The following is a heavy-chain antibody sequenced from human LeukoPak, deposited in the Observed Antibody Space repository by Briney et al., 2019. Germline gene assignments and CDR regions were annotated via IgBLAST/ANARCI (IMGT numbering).Heavy chain of an antibody. CDR3: SAHATNRYFDL. CDR2: ISSKAYGGTT. Sequence: PGGTLCLSCTVSRFSLGVFARGWVRQAPGRGREWVGFISSKAYGGTTEYAASVRARFTTPRHGSKSIPYLQMNSPISEDTAVYYCSAHATNRYFDLWGRGTLVTVSS. CDR1: RFSLGVFA. V-gene: IGHV3-49*04. J-gene: IGHJ2*01.